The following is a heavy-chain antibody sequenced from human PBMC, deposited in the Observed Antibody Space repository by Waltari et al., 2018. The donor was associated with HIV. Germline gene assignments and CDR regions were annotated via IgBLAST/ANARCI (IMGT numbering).Heavy chain of an antibody. V-gene: IGHV4-39*01. J-gene: IGHJ4*02. Sequence: QLQLQESGPRLVKPSETLSLTCAVSGGSLIGRFSHWGWVRQPPGKGLEWLGSIHSSGSTYYNPSLTSRLTISIDTSKNHFSLRLTSVTAADTSVYYCARIHTAVTYLLDSWGQGTLVTVSS. CDR2: IHSSGST. CDR1: GGSLIGRFSH. CDR3: ARIHTAVTYLLDS. D-gene: IGHD2-2*02.